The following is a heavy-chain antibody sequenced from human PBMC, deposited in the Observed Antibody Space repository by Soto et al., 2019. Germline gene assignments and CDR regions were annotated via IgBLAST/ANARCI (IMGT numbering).Heavy chain of an antibody. V-gene: IGHV4-4*02. CDR3: ARAGSVYTPNWFDP. CDR1: SGSLSSSNW. CDR2: IYHSGST. D-gene: IGHD3-16*01. Sequence: ASGTLSLTCAVSSGSLSSSNWWSWVRPPPGKGLEWIGEIYHSGSTNYNPSLKSRVTISVDKSKNQFSLKLSSVTAADTAVYYCARAGSVYTPNWFDPWGQGTLVTVSS. J-gene: IGHJ5*02.